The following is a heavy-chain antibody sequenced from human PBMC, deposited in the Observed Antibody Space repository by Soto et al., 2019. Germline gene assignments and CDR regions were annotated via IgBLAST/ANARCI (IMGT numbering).Heavy chain of an antibody. J-gene: IGHJ4*02. V-gene: IGHV3-30*18. Sequence: QVQLVESGGGVVQPGRSLRLSCAASGFTFSSYGMHWVRQAPGKGLEWVAVISYDGSNKYYADSVKGRFTISRDNSKNTLYLQMNSLRAEDTAVYYCAKGRWFGDGNPRDYWGQGTLVTVSS. D-gene: IGHD3-10*01. CDR1: GFTFSSYG. CDR2: ISYDGSNK. CDR3: AKGRWFGDGNPRDY.